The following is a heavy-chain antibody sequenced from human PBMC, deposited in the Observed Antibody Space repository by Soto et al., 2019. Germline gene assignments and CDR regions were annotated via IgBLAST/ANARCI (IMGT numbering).Heavy chain of an antibody. J-gene: IGHJ6*02. CDR3: ARGGYYYDSSGYPRYYYYGMDV. V-gene: IGHV1-18*04. CDR1: GYTFTSYG. Sequence: QVQLVQSGAEVKKPGASVKVSCKASGYTFTSYGISWVRQSPGQGREGMGWISAYNGNTNYAQKLQGRVTMTTDTSTSTAYMELRSLRSDDTAVYYCARGGYYYDSSGYPRYYYYGMDVWGQGTTVTVSS. D-gene: IGHD3-22*01. CDR2: ISAYNGNT.